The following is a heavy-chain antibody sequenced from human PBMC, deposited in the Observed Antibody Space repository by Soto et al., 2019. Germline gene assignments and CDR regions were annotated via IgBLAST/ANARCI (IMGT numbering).Heavy chain of an antibody. CDR2: IIPIFGTA. Sequence: QVQLVQSGAEVKKPGSSVKVSCKASGGTFSSYAISWVRQAPGQGLEWMGGIIPIFGTANYAQKFQGRVTINEDESTSPAYMELSSLRSEDTAVYYCAREGAYGAAAGTVAYWGQGTLVTVSS. D-gene: IGHD6-13*01. CDR3: AREGAYGAAAGTVAY. V-gene: IGHV1-69*01. J-gene: IGHJ4*02. CDR1: GGTFSSYA.